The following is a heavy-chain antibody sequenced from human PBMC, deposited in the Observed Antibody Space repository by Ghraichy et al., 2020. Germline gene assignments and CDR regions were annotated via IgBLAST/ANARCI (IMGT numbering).Heavy chain of an antibody. CDR3: ARAPYDDEGFYDDGFDI. Sequence: LRLSCTVSGGSISSGDYSWSWIRQPPGKGLEWIGYIYYSGSTYYSPSLKSRVTISADTSKNLISLKLSSVTAADTAMYYCARAPYDDEGFYDDGFDIWGQGTKVTVSS. CDR2: IYYSGST. V-gene: IGHV4-30-2*01. D-gene: IGHD3-22*01. CDR1: GGSISSGDYS. J-gene: IGHJ3*02.